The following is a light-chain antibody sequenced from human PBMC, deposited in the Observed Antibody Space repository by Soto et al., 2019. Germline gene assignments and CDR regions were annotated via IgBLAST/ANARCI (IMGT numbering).Light chain of an antibody. V-gene: IGLV1-40*01. CDR3: QSFDSSLRVYV. Sequence: SVLTQPPSVSGAPGQRVTMSFTGSSSNFGAGYEVHWYKQVPGAATTLVIFNNLNRPSGVPERFSGSKSGTSASLVISGLQAEDEADYYCQSFDSSLRVYVFGSGTKVTVL. CDR2: NNL. CDR1: SSNFGAGYE. J-gene: IGLJ1*01.